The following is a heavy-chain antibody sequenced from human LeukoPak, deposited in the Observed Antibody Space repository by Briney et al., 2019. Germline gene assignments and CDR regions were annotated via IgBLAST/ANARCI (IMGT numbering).Heavy chain of an antibody. CDR1: GGSISTYY. CDR2: IHYSGST. D-gene: IGHD4-17*01. CDR3: ARVHGDYPYYFDY. J-gene: IGHJ4*02. Sequence: SETLSLTCTVSGGSISTYYWSWIRQPPGKGLEWIAYIHYSGSTNYNPSFKSRVTVSVDTSKNQFSLKLSSVTAADTAVYYCARVHGDYPYYFDYWGQGTLVTVSS. V-gene: IGHV4-59*01.